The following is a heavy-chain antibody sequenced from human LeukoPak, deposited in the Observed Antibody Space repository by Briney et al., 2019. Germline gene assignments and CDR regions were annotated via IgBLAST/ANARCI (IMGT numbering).Heavy chain of an antibody. D-gene: IGHD4-23*01. CDR2: ISSSSSYI. V-gene: IGHV3-21*01. J-gene: IGHJ3*02. CDR3: ARGTVANRPDAFDI. CDR1: GFTFSSYS. Sequence: GGSLRLSCAASGFTFSSYSMNWVRQAPGKGLEWDSSISSSSSYIYYADSVKGRFTISRDNAKNSLYLQMNSLRAEDTAVYYCARGTVANRPDAFDIWGQGTMVTVSS.